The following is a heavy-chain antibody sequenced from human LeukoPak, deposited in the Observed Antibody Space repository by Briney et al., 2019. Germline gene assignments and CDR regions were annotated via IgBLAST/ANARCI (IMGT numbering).Heavy chain of an antibody. CDR2: ISYDGSNK. CDR1: GFTFSSYA. CDR3: ARDLVSGYSYGAREAFDI. Sequence: GRSLRLSCAASGFTFSSYAMHWVRQAPGKGLEWVAVISYDGSNKCYADSVKGRFTISRDNSKNTLYLQMNSLRAEDTAVYYCARDLVSGYSYGAREAFDIWGQGTMVTVSS. D-gene: IGHD5-18*01. V-gene: IGHV3-30*04. J-gene: IGHJ3*02.